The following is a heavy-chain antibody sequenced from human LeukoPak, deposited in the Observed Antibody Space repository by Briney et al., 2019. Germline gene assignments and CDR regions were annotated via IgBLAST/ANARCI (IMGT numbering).Heavy chain of an antibody. J-gene: IGHJ4*02. CDR2: IYYSGST. Sequence: SETLSLTCTVSGGSISSYYWSWIRQPPGKGLEWIGYIYYSGSTNYNPSLKSRVTISVDTSKNQFSLKLSSVTAADTAVYYCARGQGDYGENEHATYYFDYWGQGTLVTVSS. D-gene: IGHD4-17*01. CDR3: ARGQGDYGENEHATYYFDY. V-gene: IGHV4-59*12. CDR1: GGSISSYY.